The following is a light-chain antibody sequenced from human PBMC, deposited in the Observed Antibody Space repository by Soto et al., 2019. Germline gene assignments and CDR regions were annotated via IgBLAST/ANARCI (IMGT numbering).Light chain of an antibody. J-gene: IGLJ3*02. V-gene: IGLV2-11*01. CDR1: SSDVGGYNY. Sequence: QSALTQPRSVSESPGQSVTISCTGTSSDVGGYNYVSWYQQHPGKAPKLMINDVSERPSGVPDRFSGSKSGNTASLTISGLQAEDEADYYCSSYAGRYTWVFGGGTKLTVL. CDR3: SSYAGRYTWV. CDR2: DVS.